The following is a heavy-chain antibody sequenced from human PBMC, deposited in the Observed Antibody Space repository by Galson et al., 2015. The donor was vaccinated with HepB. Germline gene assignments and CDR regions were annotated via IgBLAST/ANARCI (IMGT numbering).Heavy chain of an antibody. CDR3: ARALETHMVAAATTYSYYYGMDV. Sequence: SVKVSCKASGYTFTSYDINWVRQATGQGLEWMGWMNPNSGNTGYAQKFQGRVTMTRNTSISTAYMELSSLRSEDTAVYYCARALETHMVAAATTYSYYYGMDVWGPGTPVTASS. J-gene: IGHJ6*02. D-gene: IGHD2-15*01. V-gene: IGHV1-8*01. CDR1: GYTFTSYD. CDR2: MNPNSGNT.